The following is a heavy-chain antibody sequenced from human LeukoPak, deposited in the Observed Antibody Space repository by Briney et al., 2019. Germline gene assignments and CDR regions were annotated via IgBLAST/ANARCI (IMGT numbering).Heavy chain of an antibody. CDR3: ARDDLVVPAANPDDY. CDR1: GYSISSGYY. D-gene: IGHD2-2*01. CDR2: IYHSGST. V-gene: IGHV4-38-2*02. Sequence: KPSETLSLTCTVSGYSISSGYYWGWIRQPPGKGLGWIGSIYHSGSTYYNPSLKGRVTISVDTSKNQFSLKLSSVTAADTAVYYCARDDLVVPAANPDDYWGQGTLVTVSS. J-gene: IGHJ4*02.